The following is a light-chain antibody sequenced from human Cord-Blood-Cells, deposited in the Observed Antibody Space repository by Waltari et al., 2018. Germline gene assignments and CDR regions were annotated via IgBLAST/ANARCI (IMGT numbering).Light chain of an antibody. CDR1: SSDVGGYNY. V-gene: IGLV2-14*01. CDR2: DVS. CDR3: SSYTSSRV. J-gene: IGLJ2*01. Sequence: QSALTQPAPVSGSPGQSITISCTGTSSDVGGYNYVSWYQQHPGKAPKLMIYDVSNRPSGVSNRFSGSKSGNTASLTISGLQAEDEADYYCSSYTSSRVFGGGTKLTVL.